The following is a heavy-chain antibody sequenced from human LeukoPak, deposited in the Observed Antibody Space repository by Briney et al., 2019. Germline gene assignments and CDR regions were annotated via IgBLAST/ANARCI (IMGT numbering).Heavy chain of an antibody. V-gene: IGHV6-1*01. J-gene: IGHJ4*02. CDR3: ARDLGTTGWHTFDY. CDR2: TYYRSKWYN. CDR1: GDSVSSKNGA. D-gene: IGHD6-19*01. Sequence: SQTLSLTCAVSGDSVSSKNGAWTWIRQSPSRGLEWLGRTYYRSKWYNDYAESMEGRMTISQDTSKNQYSLHLNSVTPDDTAVYYCARDLGTTGWHTFDYWGQGTLVTVSS.